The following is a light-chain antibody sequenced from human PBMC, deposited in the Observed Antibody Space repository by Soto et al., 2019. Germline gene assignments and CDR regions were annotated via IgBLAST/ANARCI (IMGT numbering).Light chain of an antibody. Sequence: DIQMTQSPSSLSASVGDRVTITCRASQSISNYLNWYQQKPGKAPKVLIYTASALQSGVPSRFSGSGLGPDFTLTISSLQPEDFATYYCQQTYRPPYTFGQGTKLEI. J-gene: IGKJ2*01. CDR2: TAS. V-gene: IGKV1-39*01. CDR1: QSISNY. CDR3: QQTYRPPYT.